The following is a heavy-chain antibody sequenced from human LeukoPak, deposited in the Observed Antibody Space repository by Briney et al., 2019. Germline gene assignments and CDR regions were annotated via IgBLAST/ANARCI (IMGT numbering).Heavy chain of an antibody. D-gene: IGHD3-16*01. CDR3: ARAGGDGPWAFDI. CDR2: IIPIFGTA. CDR1: GGTFSSYA. Sequence: ASVKVSCKASGGTFSSYAISWVRQAPGQGLEWMGGIIPIFGTANYAQKFQGRVTITADESTSTAYMELSSLRSEDTAVYYCARAGGDGPWAFDIWGQGTMVTVSS. V-gene: IGHV1-69*13. J-gene: IGHJ3*02.